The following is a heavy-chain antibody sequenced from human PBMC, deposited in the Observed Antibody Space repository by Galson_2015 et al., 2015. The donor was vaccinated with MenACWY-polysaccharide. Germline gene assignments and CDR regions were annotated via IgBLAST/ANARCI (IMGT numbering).Heavy chain of an antibody. J-gene: IGHJ3*02. CDR1: RIRLSCSG. V-gene: IGHV3-33*01. D-gene: IGHD2-15*01. Sequence: SLRLSCAAARIRLSCSGMDWARQAPVKGLEWVAVIQYDGTNKLYADSVKGRFTIPRDNSRNNLNLEMNSLRAEDTAVYYCAREGSRIVFHAFDTWGQGTMVTVSS. CDR2: IQYDGTNK. CDR3: AREGSRIVFHAFDT.